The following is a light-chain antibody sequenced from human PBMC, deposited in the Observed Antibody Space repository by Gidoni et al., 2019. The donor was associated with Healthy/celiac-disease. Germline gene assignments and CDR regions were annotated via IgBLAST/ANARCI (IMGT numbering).Light chain of an antibody. CDR2: EVS. Sequence: QSALTQPASVSWSPGQSITISCTGTSSDVGGYNYVSWYQQHPGKAPKLMLYEVSNRPSGVSNRFSGSKYGNTASLTISGLQAEDEADYYCSSYTSSSPYVFGTGTKVTVL. J-gene: IGLJ1*01. V-gene: IGLV2-14*01. CDR3: SSYTSSSPYV. CDR1: SSDVGGYNY.